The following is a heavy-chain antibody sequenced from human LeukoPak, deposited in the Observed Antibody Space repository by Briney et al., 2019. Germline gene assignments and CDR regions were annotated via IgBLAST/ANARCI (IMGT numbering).Heavy chain of an antibody. V-gene: IGHV3-30-3*01. J-gene: IGHJ4*02. D-gene: IGHD1-1*01. CDR2: ISYDGSNK. Sequence: GGSLRLSCAASGFTFSSYAMHWVRQAPGKGLEWVAVISYDGSNKYYADSVKGRFTISRDNAKNTLFLQMNSLRAEDTAVYYCARGWKGPDYWSQGTLVTVSS. CDR1: GFTFSSYA. CDR3: ARGWKGPDY.